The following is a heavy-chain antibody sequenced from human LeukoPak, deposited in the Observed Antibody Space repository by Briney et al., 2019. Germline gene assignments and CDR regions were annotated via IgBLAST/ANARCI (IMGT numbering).Heavy chain of an antibody. CDR1: GDIFNSFT. J-gene: IGHJ4*02. V-gene: IGHV1-18*01. D-gene: IGHD3-22*01. CDR2: ISAYNGNT. Sequence: ASVKVSCKASGDIFNSFTMSWVRQAPGQGLEGMGWISAYNGNTNYAQKLQGRVTMTTDTSTSTAYMELRSLRSDDTAVYYCARDYYDSSGYYYSGYWGQGTLVTVSS. CDR3: ARDYYDSSGYYYSGY.